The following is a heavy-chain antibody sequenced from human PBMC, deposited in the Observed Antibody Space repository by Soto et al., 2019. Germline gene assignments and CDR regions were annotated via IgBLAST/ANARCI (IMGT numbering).Heavy chain of an antibody. CDR1: GLSITDSEMG. CDR3: ARRHLAVAVRPCFDR. V-gene: IGHV2-26*01. J-gene: IGHJ5*02. Sequence: QVTLKESGPVLVKPTETLTLRCTVSGLSITDSEMGVSWIRQPPGQPLEWLAHIDSSGDKSYRTFLKSRLANSKATSKSQIVLNITNMDPADTATYYCARRHLAVAVRPCFDRWGQGIPVTVSS. CDR2: IDSSGDK. D-gene: IGHD6-19*01.